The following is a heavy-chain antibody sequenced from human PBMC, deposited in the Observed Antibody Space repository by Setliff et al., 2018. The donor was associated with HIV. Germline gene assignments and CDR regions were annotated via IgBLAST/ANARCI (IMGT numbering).Heavy chain of an antibody. CDR1: GQFISDGYY. CDR3: AKHDFGEGSCFDP. Sequence: KTSETLSLTCTVSGQFISDGYYWGWIRQPPGKGLEWIGSVYHSGKTYYNPSLKSRVTMSADTSKNQISLMLRSMTAADTAVYYCAKHDFGEGSCFDPWGQGSLVTSPQ. CDR2: VYHSGKT. J-gene: IGHJ5*02. D-gene: IGHD3-16*01. V-gene: IGHV4-38-2*02.